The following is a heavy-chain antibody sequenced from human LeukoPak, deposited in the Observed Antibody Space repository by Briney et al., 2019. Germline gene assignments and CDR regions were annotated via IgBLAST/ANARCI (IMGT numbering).Heavy chain of an antibody. CDR1: GYTFNSYY. J-gene: IGHJ4*02. CDR2: INPSGGST. Sequence: ASVKVSCKASGYTFNSYYMHWVRQAPGQGLEWMGIINPSGGSTSYAQKFQGRVTMTRDTSTSTVYMELSSLRSEDTAVYYCLAAAGTDFDYWGQGTLVTVSS. CDR3: LAAAGTDFDY. D-gene: IGHD6-13*01. V-gene: IGHV1-46*02.